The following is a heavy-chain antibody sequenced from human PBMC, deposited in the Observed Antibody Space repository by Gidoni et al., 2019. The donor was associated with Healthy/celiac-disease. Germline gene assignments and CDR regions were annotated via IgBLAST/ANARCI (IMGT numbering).Heavy chain of an antibody. Sequence: QVPLVQSGAEVKKPGSSVQVSCKASGGTFSTYGISWVRQAPGPGLEWVGGIVPVFGTGDYAQKFQGRVTITADESTSTAYMELSNLRSEDTAVYYCARKGERWDVLEKFYFGVDVWGQGTTVTVSS. V-gene: IGHV1-69*01. J-gene: IGHJ6*02. CDR1: GGTFSTYG. D-gene: IGHD3-10*01. CDR3: ARKGERWDVLEKFYFGVDV. CDR2: IVPVFGTG.